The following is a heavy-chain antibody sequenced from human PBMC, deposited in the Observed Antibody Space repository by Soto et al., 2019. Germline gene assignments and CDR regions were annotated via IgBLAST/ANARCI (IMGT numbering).Heavy chain of an antibody. V-gene: IGHV1-69*12. CDR2: IIPSFSTP. Sequence: QVQLVQSGAEVKKPGSSVKVSCKASGGAFNSFAITWVRQAPGQGLEWMGAIIPSFSTPNYAQRLQGRITITADESTSTAYMELSSLISEDTAIYVCARDRVMRGNSYYYGMDVWGQGTTVTVSS. CDR1: GGAFNSFA. CDR3: ARDRVMRGNSYYYGMDV. J-gene: IGHJ6*02. D-gene: IGHD2-21*01.